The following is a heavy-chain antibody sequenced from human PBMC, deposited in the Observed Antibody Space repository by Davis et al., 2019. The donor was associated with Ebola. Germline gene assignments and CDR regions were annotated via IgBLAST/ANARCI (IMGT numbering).Heavy chain of an antibody. CDR1: GYTFTSYY. Sequence: ASVKVSCKASGYTFTSYYIHWVRQAPGQGLEWMGWINAGNGNTKYSQKFQGRVTITRDTSASTAYMELSSLRSEDTAVYYCARSPFAPHSSPNWFDPWGQGTLVTVSS. J-gene: IGHJ5*02. D-gene: IGHD6-13*01. V-gene: IGHV1-3*01. CDR3: ARSPFAPHSSPNWFDP. CDR2: INAGNGNT.